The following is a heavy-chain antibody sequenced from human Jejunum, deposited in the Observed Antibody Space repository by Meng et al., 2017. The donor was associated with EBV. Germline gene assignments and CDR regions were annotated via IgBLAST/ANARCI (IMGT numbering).Heavy chain of an antibody. Sequence: QSGPRMVKPSEPLSLTRNVSGASMNDRNYFWALIRQPPGKGLEWIGNTYSSANTYYNPSLKSRVTISVDTSKNQFSLKLISVTAADTAVYFCARHDCPGAVCLGPFDSWGQGILVTVSS. V-gene: IGHV4-39*01. CDR1: GASMNDRNYF. CDR2: TYSSANT. D-gene: IGHD2-8*02. CDR3: ARHDCPGAVCLGPFDS. J-gene: IGHJ4*02.